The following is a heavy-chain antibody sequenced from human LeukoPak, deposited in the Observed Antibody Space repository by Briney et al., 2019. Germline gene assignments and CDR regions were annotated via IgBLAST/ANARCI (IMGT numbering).Heavy chain of an antibody. V-gene: IGHV3-23*01. D-gene: IGHD3-22*01. CDR2: ISGSGGST. J-gene: IGHJ4*02. Sequence: GGSLRLSCAASGFTFSSYGMSWVRQAPGKGLEWVSAISGSGGSTYYADSVKGRFTISRDNAKNSLYLQMNSLRAEDTAVYYCARGAFDSSGQFDFWAQGTLVTVSS. CDR3: ARGAFDSSGQFDF. CDR1: GFTFSSYG.